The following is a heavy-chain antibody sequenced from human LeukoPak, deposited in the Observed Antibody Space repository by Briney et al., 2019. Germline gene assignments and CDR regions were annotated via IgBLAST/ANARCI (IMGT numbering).Heavy chain of an antibody. CDR3: AKMGPYYYDSSGYWNYYYYYMDV. D-gene: IGHD3-22*01. J-gene: IGHJ6*03. V-gene: IGHV3-33*06. CDR1: GFTFSSYG. CDR2: IWYDGSNK. Sequence: QPGRSLRLSCAASGFTFSSYGMHWVRQAPGKGLEWVAVIWYDGSNKYYADSVKGRLTLSRDTSKNTLYLQMNSLRAEDTAVYYCAKMGPYYYDSSGYWNYYYYYMDVWGKGTTVTVSS.